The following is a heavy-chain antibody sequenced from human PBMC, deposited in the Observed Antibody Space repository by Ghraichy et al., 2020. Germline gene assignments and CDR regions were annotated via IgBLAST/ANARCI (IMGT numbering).Heavy chain of an antibody. D-gene: IGHD2-8*01. J-gene: IGHJ6*02. CDR1: GFTFSSYS. CDR2: ISSSSSYI. CDR3: ARDAGGRYCTNGVCSPQYYYYYYGMDV. V-gene: IGHV3-21*01. Sequence: GGSLRLSCAASGFTFSSYSMNWVRQAPGKGLEWVSSISSSSSYIYYADSVKGRFTISRDNAKNSLYLQMNSLRAEDTAVYYCARDAGGRYCTNGVCSPQYYYYYYGMDVWGQGTTVTVSS.